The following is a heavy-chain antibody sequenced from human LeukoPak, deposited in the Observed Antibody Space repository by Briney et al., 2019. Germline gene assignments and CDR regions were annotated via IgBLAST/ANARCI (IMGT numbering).Heavy chain of an antibody. CDR2: IYSGEKT. V-gene: IGHV3-66*02. CDR1: GFIFEETG. Sequence: PGGSLRLSCAGSGFIFEETGMSWVRQAPGKGLEWVSSIYSGEKTNYADSVKGRFTISRDNPKNTLYLQMNSLRTEDTAVYYCARDWGHYFDGSGYYLSWGQGTLVTVSS. J-gene: IGHJ5*02. CDR3: ARDWGHYFDGSGYYLS. D-gene: IGHD3-22*01.